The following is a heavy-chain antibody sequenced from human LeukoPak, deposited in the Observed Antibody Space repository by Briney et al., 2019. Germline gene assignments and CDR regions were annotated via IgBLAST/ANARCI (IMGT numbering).Heavy chain of an antibody. J-gene: IGHJ4*02. CDR1: GGTFSSYA. CDR2: IIPILGIA. V-gene: IGHV1-69*04. Sequence: SVKVSCKASGGTFSSYAISWVRQAPGQGLEWMGRIIPILGIANYAQKFQGRITITADKSTSTAYMELSSLRSEDTAVYYCASHDTVTTSISFRYWGQGTLVTVSS. D-gene: IGHD4-11*01. CDR3: ASHDTVTTSISFRY.